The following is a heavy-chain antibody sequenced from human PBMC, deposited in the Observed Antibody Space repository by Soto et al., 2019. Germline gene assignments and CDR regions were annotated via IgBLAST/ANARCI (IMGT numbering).Heavy chain of an antibody. D-gene: IGHD2-15*01. V-gene: IGHV1-18*01. CDR3: ARDLGYCRSGTCYREWFDP. Sequence: QVQLVQSGAEVKKPGASVKVSCKASGYTFTTHGISWVRQAPGQGLEWMGGVSGDNGHTNYAQSLQVRVTMTTDTATNTAYMALRSLISDDTAVYYCARDLGYCRSGTCYREWFDPWGQGTLVTVSS. J-gene: IGHJ5*02. CDR1: GYTFTTHG. CDR2: VSGDNGHT.